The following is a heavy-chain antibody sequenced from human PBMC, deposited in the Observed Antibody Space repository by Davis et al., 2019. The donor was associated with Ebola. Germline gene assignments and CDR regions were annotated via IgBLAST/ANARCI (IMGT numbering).Heavy chain of an antibody. CDR3: AKRGGVSIYYYYGMDV. J-gene: IGHJ6*02. CDR2: MNPKTGNT. D-gene: IGHD2-21*01. Sequence: ASVKVSCKASGYIFTGYYIHWVRQAPGQGLEWMGWMNPKTGNTGYAQKFQGRVTITRNTSISTAYMELSSLRSEDTAVYYCAKRGGVSIYYYYGMDVWGQGTTVTVSS. CDR1: GYIFTGYY. V-gene: IGHV1-8*03.